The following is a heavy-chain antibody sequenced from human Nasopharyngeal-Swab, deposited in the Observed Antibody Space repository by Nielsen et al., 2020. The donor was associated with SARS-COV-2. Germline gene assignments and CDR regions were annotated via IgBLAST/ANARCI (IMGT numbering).Heavy chain of an antibody. Sequence: SGPTLVKPTQTLTLTCSFSGFSLSTSGMCVIWIRQPPVKAPEWLARIDWDNDKYYNDSLKSRLTISKDTSKNQVLLTMTNMGPADTGTYFCARISYGADSDPNSWGQGTLVTVSS. D-gene: IGHD4/OR15-4a*01. CDR1: GFSLSTSGMC. J-gene: IGHJ4*02. V-gene: IGHV2-70*11. CDR2: IDWDNDK. CDR3: ARISYGADSDPNS.